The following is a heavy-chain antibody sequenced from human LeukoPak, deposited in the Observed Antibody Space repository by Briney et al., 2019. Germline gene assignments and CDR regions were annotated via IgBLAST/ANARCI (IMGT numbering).Heavy chain of an antibody. CDR2: IKKDASEK. Sequence: PGGSLRLSCAASGFSFSTSWMSWVRQVPGKGLEWVANIKKDASEKFYEDSVKGRFTISRDNAKNSLYLQMNTLRAEDTGVYYCARGGTYSDCWGQGTLVTVAS. D-gene: IGHD1-26*01. V-gene: IGHV3-7*01. CDR1: GFSFSTSW. J-gene: IGHJ4*02. CDR3: ARGGTYSDC.